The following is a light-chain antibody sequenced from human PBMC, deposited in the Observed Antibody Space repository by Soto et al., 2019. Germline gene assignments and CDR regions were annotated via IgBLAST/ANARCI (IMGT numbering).Light chain of an antibody. CDR1: SSDVGGYDL. CDR2: EGN. J-gene: IGLJ1*01. V-gene: IGLV2-14*02. CDR3: SSYRV. Sequence: QSALTQPASVSASPGQSITISCTGTSSDVGGYDLVSWYQQRPGKAPKLMIYEGNKRPSGVSNRFSGSKSGNTASLTISGLQAEDEADYYCSSYRVFGTGTKLTVL.